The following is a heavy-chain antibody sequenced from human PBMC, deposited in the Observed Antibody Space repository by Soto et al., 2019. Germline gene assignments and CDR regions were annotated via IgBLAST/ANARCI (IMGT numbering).Heavy chain of an antibody. D-gene: IGHD3-22*01. J-gene: IGHJ4*02. V-gene: IGHV4-38-2*01. Sequence: PSETLSLTCAVSGDSISSGYYWAWIRQPPGKGLEWIGSIYHSGTTYYNPSLKSRVTISVDTSKNQFSLKLSSVTAADSAVYYCARTDNVGYYHLDHWGQGTLVTVSS. CDR1: GDSISSGYY. CDR3: ARTDNVGYYHLDH. CDR2: IYHSGTT.